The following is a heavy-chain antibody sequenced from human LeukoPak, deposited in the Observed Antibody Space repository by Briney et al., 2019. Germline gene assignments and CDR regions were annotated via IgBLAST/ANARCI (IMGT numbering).Heavy chain of an antibody. CDR1: GYTFTSYY. J-gene: IGHJ6*02. CDR2: INPSGGST. D-gene: IGHD1-1*01. Sequence: GASVKVSCKASGYTFTSYYMHWVRQAPGQGLEWVGIINPSGGSTSYAQKFQGRVTMTRDTSTSTVYMELSSLRSEDTAVYYCARATTPRFDYYYGMDVWGQGTTVTVSS. CDR3: ARATTPRFDYYYGMDV. V-gene: IGHV1-46*01.